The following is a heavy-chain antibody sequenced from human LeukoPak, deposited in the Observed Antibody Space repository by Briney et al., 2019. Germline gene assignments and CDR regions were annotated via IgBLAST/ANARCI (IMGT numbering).Heavy chain of an antibody. CDR3: ARDFGPTY. CDR2: IKQDGSEK. Sequence: PGGSLRLSCAASGFTFSSSWMSWVRQAPGKGLEWVANIKQDGSEKNYVDSVKGRFTISRDNARNSLYLEMNSLRAEDTAVYYCARDFGPTYWGQGTLVTVSS. D-gene: IGHD3-16*01. CDR1: GFTFSSSW. J-gene: IGHJ4*02. V-gene: IGHV3-7*01.